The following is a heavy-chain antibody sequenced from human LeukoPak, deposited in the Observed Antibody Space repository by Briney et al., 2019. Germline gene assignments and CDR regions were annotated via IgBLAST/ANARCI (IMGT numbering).Heavy chain of an antibody. CDR2: INSDGSST. CDR1: GFTFSSYW. CDR3: ASRLSSGGSGYFDY. V-gene: IGHV3-74*01. J-gene: IGHJ4*02. D-gene: IGHD6-25*01. Sequence: GGSLRLSCAASGFTFSSYWMHWVRQAPGKGLVWVSRINSDGSSTTYADSVKGRFTISRDNAKNTLFLQMNSLTADDTALYYCASRLSSGGSGYFDYWGRGNLVTVSS.